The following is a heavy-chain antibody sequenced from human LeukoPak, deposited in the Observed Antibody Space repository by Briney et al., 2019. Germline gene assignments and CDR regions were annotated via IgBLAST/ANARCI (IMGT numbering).Heavy chain of an antibody. Sequence: PGGSLRLSCAASGFTSSSYGMHWVRQAPGKGLEWVAFIRYDGSNKYYADSVKGRFTISRDNSKNTLSLQMNSLRGEDTAVYYCAKGPGETAAADYWYFDLWGRGTLVTVSS. J-gene: IGHJ2*01. V-gene: IGHV3-30*02. D-gene: IGHD5-18*01. CDR1: GFTSSSYG. CDR3: AKGPGETAAADYWYFDL. CDR2: IRYDGSNK.